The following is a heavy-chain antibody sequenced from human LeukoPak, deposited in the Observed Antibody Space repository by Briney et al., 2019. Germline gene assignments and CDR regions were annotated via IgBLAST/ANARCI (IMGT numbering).Heavy chain of an antibody. CDR1: GGSISSYY. CDR2: IYYSGST. J-gene: IGHJ4*02. Sequence: SETLSLTCTVSGGSISSYYWSWIRQPPGKGLEWIGSIYYSGSTYYNPSLKSRVTISVDMSKNQFSLKLSSVTAADTAVYYCARLTTIFGVVIQGAAIDYWGQGTLVTVSS. D-gene: IGHD3-3*01. V-gene: IGHV4-59*05. CDR3: ARLTTIFGVVIQGAAIDY.